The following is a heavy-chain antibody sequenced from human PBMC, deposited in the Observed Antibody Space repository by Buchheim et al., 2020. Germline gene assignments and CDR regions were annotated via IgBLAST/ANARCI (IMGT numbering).Heavy chain of an antibody. V-gene: IGHV3-23*01. CDR3: AKDHEITILGVTTPYFGY. CDR2: ISGSDGST. J-gene: IGHJ4*02. CDR1: GFTFSSYA. D-gene: IGHD3-3*01. Sequence: EVRLLESGGDLVQPGGSLRLSCAASGFTFSSYAMSWVRQAPGKGLEWVSAISGSDGSTYYADSVKGRFTISRDNSKNTLYLQMNSLRVEDTAVYYCAKDHEITILGVTTPYFGYWGQGTL.